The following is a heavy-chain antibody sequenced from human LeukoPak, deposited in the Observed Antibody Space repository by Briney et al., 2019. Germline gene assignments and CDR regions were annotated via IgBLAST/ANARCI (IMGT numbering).Heavy chain of an antibody. CDR3: AKAIIAAGCDY. D-gene: IGHD6-13*01. CDR1: GFTFSSFG. V-gene: IGHV3-23*01. Sequence: QSGGSLRLSCVASGFTFSSFGMNWVRQAPGKGLEWVSGISAGGGSTHYEDSVKGRFTISRDNSKNTLYLQMNSLRAEDTAIYYCAKAIIAAGCDYWGQGTLVTVSS. J-gene: IGHJ4*02. CDR2: ISAGGGST.